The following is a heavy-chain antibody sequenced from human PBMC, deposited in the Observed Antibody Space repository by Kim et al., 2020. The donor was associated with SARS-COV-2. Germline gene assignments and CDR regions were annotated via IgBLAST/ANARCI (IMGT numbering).Heavy chain of an antibody. D-gene: IGHD3-22*01. CDR1: GGSISSGGYY. V-gene: IGHV4-31*03. CDR3: ARNIGITMIVVVTGWFET. Sequence: SETLSLTCTVSGGSISSGGYYWSWIRQHPGKGLEWIGYIYYSGSTYYNPSLKSRVTISVDTSKNQFSLKLSSVTAADTAVYYCARNIGITMIVVVTGWFETWGQRTLVTVSS. J-gene: IGHJ5*02. CDR2: IYYSGST.